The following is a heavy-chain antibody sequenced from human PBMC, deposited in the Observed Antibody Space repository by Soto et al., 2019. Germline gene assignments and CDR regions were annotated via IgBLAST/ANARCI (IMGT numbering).Heavy chain of an antibody. Sequence: QVQLVQSGAEVRKPGSSVKVSCKASGGTFSSYAISWVRQAPGQGLEWMGGIIPIFDTADYAQKFQGRVTITADESTSTAYMALSSLRSEDTAVYYCASHGITGTWVYYYGMDVWGQGTTVTVSS. CDR2: IIPIFDTA. CDR1: GGTFSSYA. V-gene: IGHV1-69*12. D-gene: IGHD1-7*01. CDR3: ASHGITGTWVYYYGMDV. J-gene: IGHJ6*02.